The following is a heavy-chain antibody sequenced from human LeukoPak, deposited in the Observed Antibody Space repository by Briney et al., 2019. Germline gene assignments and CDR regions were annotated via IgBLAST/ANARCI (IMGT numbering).Heavy chain of an antibody. V-gene: IGHV3-48*02. D-gene: IGHD1-26*01. CDR1: RFAFSSYG. Sequence: GGSLRLSCADSRFAFSSYGMNWVRQAPGKGLQWVPYIDSSSGTIYYADSVKGRFTISRDNAESSLYLQMNSLRHEDTAVYYCARGSGSRIDFWGQGTLVTVSS. J-gene: IGHJ4*02. CDR3: ARGSGSRIDF. CDR2: IDSSSGTI.